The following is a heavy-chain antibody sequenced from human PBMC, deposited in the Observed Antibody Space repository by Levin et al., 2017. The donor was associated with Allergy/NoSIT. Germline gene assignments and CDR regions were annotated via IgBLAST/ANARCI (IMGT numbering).Heavy chain of an antibody. D-gene: IGHD6-13*01. CDR3: ARDESSTWYGGIDS. CDR1: GYTFTSHG. J-gene: IGHJ4*02. CDR2: INTGNGNT. Sequence: ASVKVSCKASGYTFTSHGMHWVRQTPGQRLEWMGWINTGNGNTQYSQKFQGRVTIGRDTFASTAFVELNYLTSEDTAVYYCARDESSTWYGGIDSWGQGTLVTVSS. V-gene: IGHV1-3*04.